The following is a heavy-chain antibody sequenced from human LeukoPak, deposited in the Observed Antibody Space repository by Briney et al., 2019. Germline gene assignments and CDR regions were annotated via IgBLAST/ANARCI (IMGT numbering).Heavy chain of an antibody. D-gene: IGHD3-10*01. CDR3: VQDRLLGA. Sequence: GGSLRLSCAASGFTFSSYAMSWVRQAPGKGLEWVSLITASGLTPFYADSVKGRFTTSRDNSKNTLYLQMNSLRVDDTALYYCVQDRLLGAWGLGTLVTVSS. V-gene: IGHV3-23*01. CDR2: ITASGLTP. CDR1: GFTFSSYA. J-gene: IGHJ5*02.